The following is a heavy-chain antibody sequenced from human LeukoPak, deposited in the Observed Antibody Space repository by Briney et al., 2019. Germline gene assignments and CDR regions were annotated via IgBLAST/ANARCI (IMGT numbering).Heavy chain of an antibody. CDR2: MWYDGSNK. CDR3: ARDEVTTPRD. CDR1: GFTFSSYG. D-gene: IGHD4-17*01. Sequence: GRSLRLSCAASGFTFSSYGMHWVRQAPGKGLEWVAVMWYDGSNKYYADSVKGRFTISRDNSKDTLYLQMHSLRAEDTAVYYCARDEVTTPRDWGQGTLVTVSS. J-gene: IGHJ4*02. V-gene: IGHV3-33*01.